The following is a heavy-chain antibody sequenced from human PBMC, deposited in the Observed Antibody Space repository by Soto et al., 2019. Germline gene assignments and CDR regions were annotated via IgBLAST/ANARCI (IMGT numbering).Heavy chain of an antibody. CDR3: AGGIATRPLGY. D-gene: IGHD6-6*01. Sequence: QLQLQESGSGLVKPSQSLSLTCAVSGGSISSGGYSWSWIRQPPGKGLEWIGYIYHSGSTYYNPSLKSRVTISVFRSKYQFTLKLSSVTAADTAVYYCAGGIATRPLGYWGQGTLVTVSS. CDR1: GGSISSGGYS. CDR2: IYHSGST. V-gene: IGHV4-30-2*01. J-gene: IGHJ4*02.